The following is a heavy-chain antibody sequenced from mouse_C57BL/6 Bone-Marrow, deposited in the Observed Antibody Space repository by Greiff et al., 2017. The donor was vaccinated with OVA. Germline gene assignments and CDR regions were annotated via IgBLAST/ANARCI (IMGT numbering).Heavy chain of an antibody. D-gene: IGHD2-2*01. CDR3: TTNLLWLRRRAY. Sequence: EVQGVESGAELVRPGASVKLSCTASGFNIKDDYMHWVKQRPEQGLEWIGWIDPENGDTEYASKFQGKATITADTSSNTAYLQLSSLTSEDTAVYYCTTNLLWLRRRAYWGQGTLVTVSA. V-gene: IGHV14-4*01. CDR2: IDPENGDT. CDR1: GFNIKDDY. J-gene: IGHJ3*01.